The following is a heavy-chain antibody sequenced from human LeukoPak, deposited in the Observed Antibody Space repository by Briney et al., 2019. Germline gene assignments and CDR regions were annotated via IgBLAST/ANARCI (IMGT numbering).Heavy chain of an antibody. V-gene: IGHV4-34*01. Sequence: SETLSLTCAVYGGSFSGYYWRWLRQPPGKGLEWIGEINHSGSTNYNPSLMSRVTIPVNTTKNQFFLKQSAVTAADTAVYYCSSCARPLHYLESSGYYWGTERHCYFDYWGQGSLVTVSS. D-gene: IGHD3-22*01. CDR1: GGSFSGYY. J-gene: IGHJ4*02. CDR2: INHSGST. CDR3: SSCARPLHYLESSGYYWGTERHCYFDY.